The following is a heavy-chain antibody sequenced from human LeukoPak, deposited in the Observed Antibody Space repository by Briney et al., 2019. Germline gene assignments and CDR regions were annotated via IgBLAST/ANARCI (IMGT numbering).Heavy chain of an antibody. D-gene: IGHD3-10*01. V-gene: IGHV1-2*02. CDR1: GYTFTAYY. Sequence: ASVKVSCKASGYTFTAYYMHWVRRAPGQGLEWMGWINPNSGGTNYAQKFQGRVTMTRDTSISTAYMELSRLRSDDTAVYYCASLFDPTMVRDYWGQGTLVTVSS. CDR2: INPNSGGT. CDR3: ASLFDPTMVRDY. J-gene: IGHJ4*02.